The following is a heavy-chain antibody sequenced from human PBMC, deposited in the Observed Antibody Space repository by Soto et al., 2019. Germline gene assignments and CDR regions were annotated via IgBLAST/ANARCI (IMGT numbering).Heavy chain of an antibody. Sequence: ASVKVSCKASGGTFSSYAISWVRQAPGQGLEWMGGIIPIFGTANYAQKFQGRVTITADKSTSTAYMELSSLRSEDTAVYYCARNYYYDSSGSYPYFDYWGQGTLVTVS. CDR1: GGTFSSYA. CDR2: IIPIFGTA. J-gene: IGHJ4*02. D-gene: IGHD3-22*01. V-gene: IGHV1-69*06. CDR3: ARNYYYDSSGSYPYFDY.